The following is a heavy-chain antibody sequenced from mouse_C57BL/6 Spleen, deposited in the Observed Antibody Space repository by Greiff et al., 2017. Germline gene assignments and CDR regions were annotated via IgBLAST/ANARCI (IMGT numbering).Heavy chain of an antibody. D-gene: IGHD1-1*01. CDR2: IDPSDSET. Sequence: QQSCKASGYTFTSYWMHWVKQRPIQGLEWIGNIDPSDSETHYNQKFKDKATLTVDTSSSTAYMQLISLTSEDSAVYYCASDYGNFAYWGQGTLVTVSA. CDR1: GYTFTSYW. CDR3: ASDYGNFAY. J-gene: IGHJ3*01. V-gene: IGHV1-52*01.